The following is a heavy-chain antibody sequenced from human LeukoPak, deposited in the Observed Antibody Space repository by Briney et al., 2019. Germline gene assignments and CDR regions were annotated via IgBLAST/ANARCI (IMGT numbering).Heavy chain of an antibody. CDR1: GYSFSTYT. D-gene: IGHD6-19*01. V-gene: IGHV1-3*01. Sequence: ASVKVSCKASGYSFSTYTMNWVRQAPGQRLEWMGWINAGNGNTQYSQKFQGRVTITRDTSASTAYMELSNLRSEDTAVYYCARGAPIRVAVAATFDPWGQGTLVTVPS. CDR2: INAGNGNT. CDR3: ARGAPIRVAVAATFDP. J-gene: IGHJ5*02.